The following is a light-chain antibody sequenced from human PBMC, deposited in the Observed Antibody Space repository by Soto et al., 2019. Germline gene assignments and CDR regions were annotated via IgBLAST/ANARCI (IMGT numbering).Light chain of an antibody. CDR1: NSDVGDYNL. Sequence: QSVLTQPASVSGSPGQSITISCSGTNSDVGDYNLVSWYQQRPGEAPKLVISDVSNRPSGVSDRFSGSKSGNTASLTISGLQAEDEGDYFCCSYSTDTTLYVFGSGTKLTVL. CDR2: DVS. CDR3: CSYSTDTTLYV. J-gene: IGLJ1*01. V-gene: IGLV2-14*01.